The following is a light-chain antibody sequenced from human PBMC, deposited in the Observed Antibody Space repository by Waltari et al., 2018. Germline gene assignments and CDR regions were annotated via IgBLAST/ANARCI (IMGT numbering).Light chain of an antibody. J-gene: IGKJ4*01. Sequence: EIVLTQSPATLSLSPGERATLSCRASQSVGANLAWYQQIAGQAPRLLIYAASNRATGIPARFSGSGSGADFTLTISSLEPEDFAVYYCQQRYNLPPTFGGGTKVEIE. CDR2: AAS. V-gene: IGKV3-11*01. CDR1: QSVGAN. CDR3: QQRYNLPPT.